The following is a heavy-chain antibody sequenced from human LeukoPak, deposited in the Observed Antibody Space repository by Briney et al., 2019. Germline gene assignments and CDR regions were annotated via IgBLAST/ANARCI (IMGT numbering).Heavy chain of an antibody. Sequence: GGSLRLSCAASGFTFSSYGMHWVRQAPVKGLEWVAFIRYDGSNKYYADSVKGRFTISRDNSKNTLYLQMNSLRAEDTAVYYCAKDRVPGSGSYWSRRYFDYWGQGTLVTVSS. V-gene: IGHV3-30*02. J-gene: IGHJ4*02. CDR3: AKDRVPGSGSYWSRRYFDY. CDR2: IRYDGSNK. D-gene: IGHD3-10*01. CDR1: GFTFSSYG.